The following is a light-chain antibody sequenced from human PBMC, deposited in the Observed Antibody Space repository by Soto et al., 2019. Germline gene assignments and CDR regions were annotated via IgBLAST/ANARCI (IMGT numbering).Light chain of an antibody. CDR2: GAS. Sequence: DIQMTQSPSPLSASVGDRVTITCRASKSITTWLAWYQQKPGKAPKIMISGASDLESGVTSRFSGSCSGTEFTHTTSSLQPDDFGTYYCQHYYSFPYSFGQGTKLEVK. CDR3: QHYYSFPYS. J-gene: IGKJ2*01. V-gene: IGKV1-5*01. CDR1: KSITTW.